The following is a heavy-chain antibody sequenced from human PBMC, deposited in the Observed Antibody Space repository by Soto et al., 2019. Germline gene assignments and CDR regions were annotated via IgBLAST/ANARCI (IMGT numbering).Heavy chain of an antibody. D-gene: IGHD5-12*01. Sequence: EAQLVESGGGLVKPGGSLRLSCAASGFTFSSYSMNWVRQAPGKGLEWVSSISSSSSYIYYADSVKGRFTISRDNAKNSLYLQMNSLRAEDTAVYYCARDRRDGYNFDYWGQGTLVTVSS. V-gene: IGHV3-21*01. CDR3: ARDRRDGYNFDY. CDR1: GFTFSSYS. CDR2: ISSSSSYI. J-gene: IGHJ4*02.